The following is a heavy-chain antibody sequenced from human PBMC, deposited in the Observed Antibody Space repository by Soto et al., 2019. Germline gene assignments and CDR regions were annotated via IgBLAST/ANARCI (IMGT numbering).Heavy chain of an antibody. CDR1: GYTFTYYG. J-gene: IGHJ4*02. Sequence: QVQLVQSGGEVKKPGASVKVSCKASGYTFTYYGISWVRQAPGQGLEWMGWISAYNGNTNYAQKVQGRVTMTTXXXXXXXYXXLXSLRSDDTAVYYCARVRYHDDSGWKDFDYWGQGTLVTVSS. D-gene: IGHD3-22*01. V-gene: IGHV1-18*01. CDR2: ISAYNGNT. CDR3: ARVRYHDDSGWKDFDY.